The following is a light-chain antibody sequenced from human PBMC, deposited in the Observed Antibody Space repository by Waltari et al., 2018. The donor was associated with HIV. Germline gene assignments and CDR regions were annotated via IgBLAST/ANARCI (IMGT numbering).Light chain of an antibody. CDR3: AAWDVSLNGLV. V-gene: IGLV1-44*01. Sequence: QSVLTQPPSASGPPGQRVTISCSGSRSNIGSNTVPWYQQLPGTAPKLLIYINDQRPSGVPDRFSGSKSGTSASLAISGLQSEDEAGYYCAAWDVSLNGLVFGGGTKVTVL. CDR1: RSNIGSNT. J-gene: IGLJ2*01. CDR2: IND.